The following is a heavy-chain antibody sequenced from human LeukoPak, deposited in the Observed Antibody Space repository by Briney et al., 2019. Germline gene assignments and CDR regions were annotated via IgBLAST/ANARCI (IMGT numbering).Heavy chain of an antibody. CDR3: ARDVGYGGPAGGDY. CDR2: ISAYNGNT. Sequence: ASAKVSCKASGYTFTSYGISWGRQSPGQGLEWRGWISAYNGNTNYAQKLQGRVTMTTDTSTSTAYMALRSLRSDDTAVYSCARDVGYGGPAGGDYWGQGTLVTVSS. V-gene: IGHV1-18*01. J-gene: IGHJ4*02. CDR1: GYTFTSYG. D-gene: IGHD4-23*01.